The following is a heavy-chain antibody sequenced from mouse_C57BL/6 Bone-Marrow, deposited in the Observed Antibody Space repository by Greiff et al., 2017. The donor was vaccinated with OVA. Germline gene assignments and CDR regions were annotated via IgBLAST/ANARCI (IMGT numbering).Heavy chain of an antibody. V-gene: IGHV1-52*01. CDR1: GYTFTSYW. CDR3: ARGGTTVVAPHYYAMDY. CDR2: IDPSDSET. J-gene: IGHJ4*01. D-gene: IGHD1-1*01. Sequence: QVQLKQPGAELVRPGSSVKLSCKASGYTFTSYWMHWVKQRPIQGLEWIGNIDPSDSETHYNQKFKDKATLTVDKSSSTAYMQLRSRTSEDSAVYYCARGGTTVVAPHYYAMDYWGQGTSVTVSS.